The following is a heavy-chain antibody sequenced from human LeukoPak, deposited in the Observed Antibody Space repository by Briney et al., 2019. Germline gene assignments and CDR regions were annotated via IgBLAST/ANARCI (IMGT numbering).Heavy chain of an antibody. V-gene: IGHV4-34*01. Sequence: SETLSLTCAVSGGSFSRPFWSWIRQTPGKGLGWIGEIDHSGRTDYNPSLEGRVTMSVDTSKNQFSLRLTSVTAADTAVYFSARAERRINLARGIFGSHFDSWGQGTLVSVSS. D-gene: IGHD3-10*01. CDR3: ARAERRINLARGIFGSHFDS. CDR2: IDHSGRT. CDR1: GGSFSRPF. J-gene: IGHJ5*01.